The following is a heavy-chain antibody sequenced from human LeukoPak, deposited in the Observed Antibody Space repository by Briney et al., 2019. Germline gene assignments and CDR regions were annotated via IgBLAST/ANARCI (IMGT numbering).Heavy chain of an antibody. Sequence: PGGSLRLSCAASGFTFSDYYMSWIRQAPGKGLEWVSYISSSSSYTNYADSVKGRFTISRDNAKNSLYLQMNSLRAEDTAVYYCARDKVAAAHLNDAFDIWGQGTMVTVSS. J-gene: IGHJ3*02. CDR3: ARDKVAAAHLNDAFDI. V-gene: IGHV3-11*05. D-gene: IGHD6-13*01. CDR1: GFTFSDYY. CDR2: ISSSSSYT.